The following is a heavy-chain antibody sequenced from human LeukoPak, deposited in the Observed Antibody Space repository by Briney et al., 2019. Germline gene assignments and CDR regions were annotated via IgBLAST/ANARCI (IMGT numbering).Heavy chain of an antibody. CDR1: GGSFSGYY. Sequence: SDTLSLTCAVYGGSFSGYYWSWIRQPPGKGLEWIGEINHSGSTNYNPSLKSRVTISVDTSKNQFSLKLSSVTAADTAVYYCARVKKGPRLVPFDYWGQGTLVTVSS. CDR2: INHSGST. CDR3: ARVKKGPRLVPFDY. D-gene: IGHD3-22*01. V-gene: IGHV4-34*01. J-gene: IGHJ4*02.